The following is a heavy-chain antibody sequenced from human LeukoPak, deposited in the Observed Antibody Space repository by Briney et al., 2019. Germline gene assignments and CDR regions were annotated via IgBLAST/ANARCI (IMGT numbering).Heavy chain of an antibody. CDR1: GYTFTGYY. CDR2: INPNSGGT. Sequence: ASVKVSCKASGYTFTGYYIHWVRQAPGQGLEWLGWINPNSGGTSNAQKFQGRVTMTRDTSISTAYLELSRLRSDDTAVYYCARGYFDNHFDYWGQGTLVSVSS. J-gene: IGHJ4*02. V-gene: IGHV1-2*02. CDR3: ARGYFDNHFDY. D-gene: IGHD3-22*01.